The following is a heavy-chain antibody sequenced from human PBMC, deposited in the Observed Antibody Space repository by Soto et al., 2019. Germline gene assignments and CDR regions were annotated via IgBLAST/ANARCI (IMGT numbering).Heavy chain of an antibody. CDR2: TYFRSKWYN. CDR3: ARGDDSVLDALDF. V-gene: IGHV6-1*01. D-gene: IGHD3-22*01. CDR1: GDSVSSNSAA. Sequence: PSQTLSLTCAISGDSVSSNSAAWNWFRQSPSRGLEWLGRTYFRSKWYNDYLVSVRSRISVNPDTSRNQFSLHRSFVTPEDTAVYYCARGDDSVLDALDFWGQGTMVTVSS. J-gene: IGHJ3*01.